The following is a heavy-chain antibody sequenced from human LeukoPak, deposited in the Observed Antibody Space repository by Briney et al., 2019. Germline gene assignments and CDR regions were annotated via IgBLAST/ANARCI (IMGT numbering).Heavy chain of an antibody. J-gene: IGHJ5*02. CDR3: ASCGAAAGTIGDWFDP. CDR2: IYNSGST. V-gene: IGHV4-59*01. Sequence: PSETLSLTCTVSGGSISNYYWSWIRQPPGKGLEWIGYIYNSGSTNYNPSLKSRLTISIDPSKNQFSLKLSSVTAADTAGYYCASCGAAAGTIGDWFDPWGQGTLVTVSS. CDR1: GGSISNYY. D-gene: IGHD6-13*01.